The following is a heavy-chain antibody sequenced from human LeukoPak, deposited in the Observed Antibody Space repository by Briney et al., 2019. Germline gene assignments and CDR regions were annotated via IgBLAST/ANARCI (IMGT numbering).Heavy chain of an antibody. V-gene: IGHV3-30*03. Sequence: GGSLRLSCAASGFTFSSYGMHWVRQAPGKGLEWVAVISYDGSDKYYADSVKGRFTISRDNTKNTLYLQMNSLRAEDTAVYYCARDGGYDFWSGYYQDYWGQGTLVNVSS. CDR1: GFTFSSYG. J-gene: IGHJ4*02. CDR2: ISYDGSDK. D-gene: IGHD3-3*01. CDR3: ARDGGYDFWSGYYQDY.